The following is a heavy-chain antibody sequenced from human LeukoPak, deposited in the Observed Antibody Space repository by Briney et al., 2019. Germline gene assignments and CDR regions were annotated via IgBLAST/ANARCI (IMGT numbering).Heavy chain of an antibody. Sequence: PSETLSLTCAVYGGSFSGYYWSWIRQPPGKGLEWIGEINHSGSTNYNPSLKSRVTISVDTSKNQFSLKLSSVTAADTAVYYCARAGGLWWPHWDLDYWGQGTLVTVSS. CDR2: INHSGST. D-gene: IGHD4/OR15-4a*01. V-gene: IGHV4-34*01. CDR3: ARAGGLWWPHWDLDY. J-gene: IGHJ4*02. CDR1: GGSFSGYY.